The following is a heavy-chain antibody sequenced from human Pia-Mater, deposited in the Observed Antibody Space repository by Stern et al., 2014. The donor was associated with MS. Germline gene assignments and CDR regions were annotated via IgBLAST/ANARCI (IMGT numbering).Heavy chain of an antibody. Sequence: VQLVQSGAEVKKPGASVKVSCKASGYTFTGHYMHWVRQAPGQGLEWMGRINPTRGGTNYAQKFEGRVTMTRDTSISTAYMELSRLRSDDTAVYYCARSNYCSGGSCYYYYGMDVWGQGTTVTVSS. CDR1: GYTFTGHY. CDR3: ARSNYCSGGSCYYYYGMDV. CDR2: INPTRGGT. V-gene: IGHV1-2*06. J-gene: IGHJ6*02. D-gene: IGHD2-15*01.